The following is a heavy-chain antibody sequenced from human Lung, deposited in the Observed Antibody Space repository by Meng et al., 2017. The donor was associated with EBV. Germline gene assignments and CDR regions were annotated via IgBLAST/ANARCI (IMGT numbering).Heavy chain of an antibody. CDR1: GFTFTTSW. CDR3: SRDFAGPYDD. J-gene: IGHJ4*02. V-gene: IGHV3-74*03. Sequence: EVQLVESXXAXVXXVGXLRLSCAVSGFTFTTSWMHWVRQAPGKGLEWISRINEDGGITTYADSVKGRFTISRDNTKNTLYLQMNSLRAEDTALYFCSRDFAGPYDDWGRGTLVTVSS. CDR2: INEDGGIT.